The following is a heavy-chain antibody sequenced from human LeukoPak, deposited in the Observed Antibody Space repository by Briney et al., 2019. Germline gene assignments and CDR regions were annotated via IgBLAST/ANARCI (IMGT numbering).Heavy chain of an antibody. D-gene: IGHD6-19*01. J-gene: IGHJ5*02. V-gene: IGHV3-23*01. CDR3: ARDSSGWYHWFDP. CDR1: GFTFSGYA. Sequence: GGSLRLSCAASGFTFSGYAMSWVRQAPGKGLEWVSAISGSGGSTYYADSVKARFTISRDNSKNTLYLQMNSLRAEDTAVYYCARDSSGWYHWFDPWGQGTLVTVSS. CDR2: ISGSGGST.